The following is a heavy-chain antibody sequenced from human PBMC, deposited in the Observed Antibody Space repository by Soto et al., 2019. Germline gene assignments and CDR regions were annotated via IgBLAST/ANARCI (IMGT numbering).Heavy chain of an antibody. CDR1: GYTFTSYA. D-gene: IGHD3-22*01. CDR2: INAGNGNT. J-gene: IGHJ4*02. V-gene: IGHV1-3*01. CDR3: ARARDSSGYNPVDY. Sequence: ASVKVSCKASGYTFTSYAMHWVRQAPGQRLEWMGWINAGNGNTKYSQKFQGRVTITRDTSASTAYMELSSLSSEDTAMYYCARARDSSGYNPVDYWGRGTLVTVSS.